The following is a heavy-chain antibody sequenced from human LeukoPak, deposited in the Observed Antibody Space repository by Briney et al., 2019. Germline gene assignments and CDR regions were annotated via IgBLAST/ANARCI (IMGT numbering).Heavy chain of an antibody. J-gene: IGHJ4*02. CDR3: ASVSNAWYPIDY. CDR1: GGSISSSTYY. D-gene: IGHD6-19*01. CDR2: IYYSGST. Sequence: SETLSLTCTVSGGSISSSTYYWGWIRQPPGKGLEWIGNIYYSGSTYYNPSLKSRVTISVDTSRNQFSLKLSSVTAADTAVYYCASVSNAWYPIDYWGQGTLVTVSS. V-gene: IGHV4-39*07.